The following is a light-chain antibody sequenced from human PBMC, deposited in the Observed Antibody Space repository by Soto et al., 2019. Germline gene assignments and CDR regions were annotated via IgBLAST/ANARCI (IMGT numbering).Light chain of an antibody. Sequence: EIVLTQSPCTLSLSPGERATLSCRASQSVSTNYLAWYQQKPGQAPRLLIYGASNRATGIPDRFSGSGSGTDFTLTISRLEPEDFAVYYCQQYGSSGTFGQGTKWIS. V-gene: IGKV3-20*01. J-gene: IGKJ1*01. CDR2: GAS. CDR1: QSVSTNY. CDR3: QQYGSSGT.